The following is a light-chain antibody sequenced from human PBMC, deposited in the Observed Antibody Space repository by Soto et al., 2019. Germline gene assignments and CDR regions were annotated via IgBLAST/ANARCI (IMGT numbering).Light chain of an antibody. CDR2: GAS. Sequence: EIVLTQSPGTLSLSPGERATLSCRASQSVSSSYLAWYQQKPGQAPRLLIYGASSRATGIPDRFSGSGSGTDFTLTISRLEPEDFAVYYCQKYGSSLPLTFGGGTKVDIK. V-gene: IGKV3-20*01. J-gene: IGKJ4*01. CDR1: QSVSSSY. CDR3: QKYGSSLPLT.